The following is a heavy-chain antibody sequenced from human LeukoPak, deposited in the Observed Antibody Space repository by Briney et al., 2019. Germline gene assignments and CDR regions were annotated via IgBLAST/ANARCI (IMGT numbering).Heavy chain of an antibody. J-gene: IGHJ4*02. CDR2: ISNSGDST. D-gene: IGHD4/OR15-4a*01. CDR1: GLTFSNYA. V-gene: IGHV3-23*01. CDR3: YGEGY. Sequence: GGSLRLSCAVSGLTFSNYAMSWVRQAPGKGLDWVSTISNSGDSTYYADSVKGRFAVSRDNSKNTVYLQLNSLSAEDTAVYYCYGEGYWGQETLVTISS.